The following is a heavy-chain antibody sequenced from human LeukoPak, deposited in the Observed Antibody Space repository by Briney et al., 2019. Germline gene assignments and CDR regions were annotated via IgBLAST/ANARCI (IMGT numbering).Heavy chain of an antibody. CDR2: ISGSGGST. V-gene: IGHV3-23*01. Sequence: GGSLRLSCEASGFRFRNYAMSWVRQAPGKGLEWVSAISGSGGSTYYADSVKGRFTISRDNSKNTLYLQMNSLRAEDTAVYYCARRSFRPGGDFDYWGQGTLVTVSS. J-gene: IGHJ4*02. CDR1: GFRFRNYA. CDR3: ARRSFRPGGDFDY. D-gene: IGHD3-16*01.